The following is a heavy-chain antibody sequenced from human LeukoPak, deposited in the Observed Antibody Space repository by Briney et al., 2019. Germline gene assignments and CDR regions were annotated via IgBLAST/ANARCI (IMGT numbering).Heavy chain of an antibody. CDR3: AKDSGGLYCSGGSCYYYDY. V-gene: IGHV3-9*01. D-gene: IGHD2-15*01. CDR2: ISWNSGSI. Sequence: GRSLRLSCAASGFTFDEYGMHWVRQAPGKCLEWVSGISWNSGSICYADSVKGRFTISRDNAKNSLYLQMNSLRAEDTALYYCAKDSGGLYCSGGSCYYYDYWGQGTLVTVSS. CDR1: GFTFDEYG. J-gene: IGHJ4*02.